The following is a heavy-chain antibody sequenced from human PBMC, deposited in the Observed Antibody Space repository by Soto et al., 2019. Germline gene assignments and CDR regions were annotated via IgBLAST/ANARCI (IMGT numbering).Heavy chain of an antibody. CDR2: IIPIFGTA. V-gene: IGHV1-69*12. CDR3: ETMLGGY. J-gene: IGHJ4*02. CDR1: GGTFSSYA. Sequence: QVQLVQSGAEVKKPGSSVKVSCKASGGTFSSYAISWVRQAPGQGLEWMGGIIPIFGTANYAQKFQGRVXVADDESRSTSCMERSRLRSGDTAVDDCETMLGGYWGQGTLVTVCS. D-gene: IGHD3-16*01.